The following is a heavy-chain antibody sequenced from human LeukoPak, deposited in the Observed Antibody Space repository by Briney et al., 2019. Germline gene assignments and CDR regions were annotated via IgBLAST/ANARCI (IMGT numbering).Heavy chain of an antibody. J-gene: IGHJ5*02. CDR3: ARVATPRYCSTTSCYWKGRFDP. Sequence: ASVKVSCKASGYTFTSYYMHWVRQAPGQGLEWMGIINPSGGSTSYAQKFQGRVTITADESTSTAYMELSSLRSEDTAVYYCARVATPRYCSTTSCYWKGRFDPWGQGTLVTVSS. V-gene: IGHV1-46*01. CDR2: INPSGGST. D-gene: IGHD2-2*01. CDR1: GYTFTSYY.